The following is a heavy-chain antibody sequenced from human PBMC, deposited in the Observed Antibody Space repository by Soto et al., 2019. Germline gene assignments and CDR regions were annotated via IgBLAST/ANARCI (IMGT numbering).Heavy chain of an antibody. D-gene: IGHD6-13*01. CDR1: GGSISSSSYY. CDR3: ARPGLAAAGTPVDY. V-gene: IGHV4-39*01. Sequence: QLQLQESGPGLVKPSETLSLTCTVSGGSISSSSYYWGWIRQPPGKGLEWIGSIYYSGSTYYNPSLKSRVTISVDTSKNQFSLKLSSVTAADTAVYYCARPGLAAAGTPVDYWGQGTLVTVSS. J-gene: IGHJ4*02. CDR2: IYYSGST.